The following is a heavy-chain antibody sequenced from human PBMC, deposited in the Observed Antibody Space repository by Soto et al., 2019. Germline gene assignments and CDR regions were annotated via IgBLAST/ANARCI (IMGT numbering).Heavy chain of an antibody. CDR3: ARLGLDLDFDH. V-gene: IGHV1-69*01. Sequence: QVQLVQSGPEVKQPGSSLKVSCKSYGDSFSRFAVSWVRQAPGEGLEWMGGIIPVTGTANYIDKFRGRLTITADESSSTVYMELSSLRSEDTAVYYCARLGLDLDFDHWGQGTLVTVSS. J-gene: IGHJ4*02. CDR2: IIPVTGTA. CDR1: GDSFSRFA.